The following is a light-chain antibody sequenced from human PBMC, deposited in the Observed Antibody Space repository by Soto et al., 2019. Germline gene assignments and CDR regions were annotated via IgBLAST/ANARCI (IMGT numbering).Light chain of an antibody. J-gene: IGKJ2*01. Sequence: QMTQSPSSLSASVGDSVTVTCRASQSINIYLNWYQQKPGKATTLLIYGASSLQSGVPSRFTGSGSRTDFTLAISSLQPEDFATYYCQQSYRSPYTFGQGTKLEIK. V-gene: IGKV1-39*01. CDR3: QQSYRSPYT. CDR1: QSINIY. CDR2: GAS.